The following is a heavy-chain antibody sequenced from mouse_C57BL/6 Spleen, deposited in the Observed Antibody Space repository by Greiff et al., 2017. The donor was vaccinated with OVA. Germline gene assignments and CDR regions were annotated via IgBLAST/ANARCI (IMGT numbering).Heavy chain of an antibody. CDR3: ARQRPYAMDY. Sequence: DVMLVESGGGLVKPGGSLKLSCAASGFTFSDYGMHWVRQAPEKGLEWVAYISSGSSTIYYADTVKGRFTISRDNAKNTLFLQMTSLRSEDTAMYYCARQRPYAMDYWCQGISATVFS. CDR1: GFTFSDYG. V-gene: IGHV5-17*01. CDR2: ISSGSSTI. J-gene: IGHJ4*01.